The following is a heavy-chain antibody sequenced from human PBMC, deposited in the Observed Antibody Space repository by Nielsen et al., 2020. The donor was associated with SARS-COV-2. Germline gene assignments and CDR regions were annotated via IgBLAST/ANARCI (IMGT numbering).Heavy chain of an antibody. J-gene: IGHJ4*02. CDR3: ARVDAFSSSAPRFYFDY. Sequence: SETVSLTCTVSGGSISSYYWSWIRQHPGKGLEWIGYIYYSGSSYYNPSLKSRVTISVDTSKNQFSLKLSSVTAADTAVYYCARVDAFSSSAPRFYFDYWGQGTLVTVSS. V-gene: IGHV4-59*06. CDR1: GGSISSYY. CDR2: IYYSGSS. D-gene: IGHD6-6*01.